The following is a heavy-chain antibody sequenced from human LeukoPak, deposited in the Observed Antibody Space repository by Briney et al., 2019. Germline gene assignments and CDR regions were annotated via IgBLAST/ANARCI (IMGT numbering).Heavy chain of an antibody. CDR3: AKEELDYGAYDY. CDR2: ISWDGGST. J-gene: IGHJ4*02. D-gene: IGHD4-17*01. V-gene: IGHV3-43*01. CDR1: GFTFDDYT. Sequence: GGSLRLSCAASGFTFDDYTMHWVRQAPGKGLEWVSLISWDGGSTYYADSVKGRFTISRDNSKNSPYLQMNSLRTEDTALYYCAKEELDYGAYDYWGQGTLVTVSS.